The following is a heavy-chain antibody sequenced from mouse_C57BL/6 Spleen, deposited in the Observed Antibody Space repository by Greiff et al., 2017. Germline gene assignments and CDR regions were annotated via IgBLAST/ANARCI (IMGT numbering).Heavy chain of an antibody. CDR2: IYPSDSET. D-gene: IGHD1-1*01. Sequence: VQLQQPGAELVRPGSSVKLSCKASGYTFTSYWMDWVKQRPGQGLEWIGNIYPSDSETHYNQKFKDKATLTVDKSSSTAYMQLSSLTSEDSAGYYCARGYYGSGYAMDYWGQGTSVTVSS. CDR1: GYTFTSYW. V-gene: IGHV1-61*01. CDR3: ARGYYGSGYAMDY. J-gene: IGHJ4*01.